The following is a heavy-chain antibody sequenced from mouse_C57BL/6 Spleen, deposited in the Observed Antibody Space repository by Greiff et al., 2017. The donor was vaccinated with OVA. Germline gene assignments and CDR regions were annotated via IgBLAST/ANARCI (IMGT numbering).Heavy chain of an antibody. CDR2: IDPSDSYT. CDR1: GYTFTSYW. D-gene: IGHD1-1*01. CDR3: ARSGSSYEDFDY. J-gene: IGHJ2*01. V-gene: IGHV1-69*01. Sequence: QVQLKQPGAELVMPGASVKLSCKASGYTFTSYWMHWVKQRPGQGLEWIGEIDPSDSYTNYNQKFKGKSTLTVDKSSSTAYMQLSSLTSEDSAVYYCARSGSSYEDFDYWGQGTTLTVSS.